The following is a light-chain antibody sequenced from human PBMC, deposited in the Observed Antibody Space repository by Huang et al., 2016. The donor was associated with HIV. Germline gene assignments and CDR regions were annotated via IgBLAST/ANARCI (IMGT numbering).Light chain of an antibody. J-gene: IGKJ3*01. CDR3: QQYNDFRST. CDR1: QIVSSH. Sequence: ETVMTQSPVTLSVSPGDRASLSCRSSQIVSSHLAWYQQKPGQAPRLLIYAASTRATGVPARFSGSGAGTEFTLTISTLQSEDSAVYYCQQYNDFRSTLGPGTRVEIK. V-gene: IGKV3-15*01. CDR2: AAS.